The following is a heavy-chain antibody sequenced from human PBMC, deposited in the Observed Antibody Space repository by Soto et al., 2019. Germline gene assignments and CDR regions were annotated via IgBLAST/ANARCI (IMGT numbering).Heavy chain of an antibody. V-gene: IGHV4-38-2*01. CDR1: NYSINRGYY. CDR2: IYHGGSS. J-gene: IGHJ4*02. Sequence: PSETLSLTCVVSNYSINRGYYWAWIRQPPGKGLEWIANIYHGGSSYYNPSLKSRVTISVDTSKNQFSLRLSSVTAADTAVYYCACIPRGGTDYIDYWGQGTLVTAPQ. D-gene: IGHD6-13*01. CDR3: ACIPRGGTDYIDY.